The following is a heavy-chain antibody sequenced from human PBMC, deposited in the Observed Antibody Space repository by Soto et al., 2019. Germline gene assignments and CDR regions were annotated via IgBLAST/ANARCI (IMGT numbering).Heavy chain of an antibody. J-gene: IGHJ6*02. CDR3: ATDRYCSSTSCPLHYAMDV. CDR2: ISRSGSTI. D-gene: IGHD2-2*01. CDR1: GFPFSSYE. V-gene: IGHV3-48*03. Sequence: GSLILSCASSGFPFSSYEMNWVRTAPGKGLEWVSYISRSGSTIYYADSVKGRFTISRDNAKNSLYLQMNSLRAEDTAVYYCATDRYCSSTSCPLHYAMDVWGQGTTVPVSS.